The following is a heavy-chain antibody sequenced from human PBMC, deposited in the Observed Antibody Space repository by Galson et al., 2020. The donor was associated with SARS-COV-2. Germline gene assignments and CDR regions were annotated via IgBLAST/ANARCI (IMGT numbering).Heavy chain of an antibody. J-gene: IGHJ5*02. CDR3: ARGYYDSRDYSNCFDP. D-gene: IGHD3-22*01. CDR2: VHYSGRT. CDR1: GGSLRNGYY. V-gene: IGHV4-61*01. Sequence: ASETLSLTCTVSGGSLRNGYYWSWLRQPPGKGPEWIGYVHYSGRTNYNPSLKSRITMSVDTSRNQFSLKLNSVTAADTAIYYCARGYYDSRDYSNCFDPWGQGTLVTVSA.